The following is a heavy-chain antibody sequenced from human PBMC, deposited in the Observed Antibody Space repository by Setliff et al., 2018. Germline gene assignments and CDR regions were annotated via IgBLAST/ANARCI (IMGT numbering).Heavy chain of an antibody. CDR2: VFSGDSDT. Sequence: GESLKISCKGSGYSFTNYWIGWVRQMPGKGLEWMGIVFSGDSDTRYSPSFQGQVTMPADKSINTAYLQWSSMKASDTAMYYCARLGAPASHDAFDIWGQGTMVTVSS. D-gene: IGHD6-25*01. CDR1: GYSFTNYW. V-gene: IGHV5-51*01. J-gene: IGHJ3*02. CDR3: ARLGAPASHDAFDI.